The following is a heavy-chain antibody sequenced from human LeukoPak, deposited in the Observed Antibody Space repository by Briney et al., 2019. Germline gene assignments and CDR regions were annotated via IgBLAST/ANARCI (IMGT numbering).Heavy chain of an antibody. V-gene: IGHV3-21*01. Sequence: PGGSLRLSCAASGFTFSSYSMNWVRQAPGKGLEWVSSISSSSSYIYYADSVKDRFTISRDNAKNSLYLQMNSLRAEDTAIYYCARDYGSGSYTDYWGQGTLVTVSS. CDR2: ISSSSSYI. D-gene: IGHD3-10*01. J-gene: IGHJ4*02. CDR1: GFTFSSYS. CDR3: ARDYGSGSYTDY.